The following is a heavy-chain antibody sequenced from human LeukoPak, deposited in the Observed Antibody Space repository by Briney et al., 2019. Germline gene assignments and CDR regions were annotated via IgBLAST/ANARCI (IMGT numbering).Heavy chain of an antibody. CDR2: ISDHAKSR. CDR3: ARARIAAPLLDY. Sequence: GGSLRLSCAASGFIFSNYEINWVRQTPGKGLEWVSYISDHAKSRNYVDSVKGRFTISRDNAKNSLFLQMNSLRVEDTAVYFCARARIAAPLLDYWGQGTLVTVSS. CDR1: GFIFSNYE. V-gene: IGHV3-48*03. D-gene: IGHD6-13*01. J-gene: IGHJ4*02.